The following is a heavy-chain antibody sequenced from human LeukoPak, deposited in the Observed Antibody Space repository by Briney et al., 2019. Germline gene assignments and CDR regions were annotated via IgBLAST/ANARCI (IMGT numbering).Heavy chain of an antibody. D-gene: IGHD5-24*01. CDR2: IKQDGSEK. Sequence: GGSLRLSCAAPGFSFSSNWMNWVRQAPGKGLEWVANIKQDGSEKYFVDSVKGRFTISRDNAKNSLFLQMNSLRAEDTAVYYCARGSSDDGYVFDCWGQRTLVTVFS. V-gene: IGHV3-7*01. J-gene: IGHJ4*02. CDR3: ARGSSDDGYVFDC. CDR1: GFSFSSNW.